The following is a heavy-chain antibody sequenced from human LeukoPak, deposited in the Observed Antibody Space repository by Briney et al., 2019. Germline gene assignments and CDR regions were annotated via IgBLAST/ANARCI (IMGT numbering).Heavy chain of an antibody. CDR2: IKEDGSQK. V-gene: IGHV3-7*01. CDR3: VRGGYSSFDY. Sequence: GGSLRLSCAASGFTFSSYWMSWVRQAPGKGLEWVANIKEDGSQKHYVDSVKGRFTISRDNSKNLLYLQMNSLGAEDTAVYYCVRGGYSSFDYWGQGTLVTVSS. CDR1: GFTFSSYW. J-gene: IGHJ4*02. D-gene: IGHD3-16*01.